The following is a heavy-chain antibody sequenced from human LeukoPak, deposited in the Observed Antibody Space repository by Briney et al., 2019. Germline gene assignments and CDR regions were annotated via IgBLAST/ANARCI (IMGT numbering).Heavy chain of an antibody. CDR3: ARWKDIAAAGTSYYYYYGMDV. D-gene: IGHD6-13*01. CDR2: MNPNSGNT. Sequence: ASVKVSCKASGYTSTSYDINWVRQATGQGLEWMGWMNPNSGNTGYAQKFQGRVTMTRNTSISTAYMELSSLRSEDTAVYYCARWKDIAAAGTSYYYYYGMDVWGQGTTVTVSS. J-gene: IGHJ6*02. CDR1: GYTSTSYD. V-gene: IGHV1-8*01.